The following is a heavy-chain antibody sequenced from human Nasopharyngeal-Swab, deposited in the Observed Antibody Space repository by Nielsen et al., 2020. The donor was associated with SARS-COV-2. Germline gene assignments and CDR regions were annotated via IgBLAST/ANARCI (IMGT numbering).Heavy chain of an antibody. D-gene: IGHD3-9*01. CDR1: GFTSADYA. CDR3: AKDMGYSILTGQPDY. CDR2: ISWNSGSI. Sequence: GRSFTPSSPAPGFTSADYAMPWVRPAPGKGLEWVSGISWNSGSIGYADPVKGRFTISRDNAQNSLYLQMYSLRAEDTALYYCAKDMGYSILTGQPDYWGQGTLVTVSS. V-gene: IGHV3-9*02. J-gene: IGHJ4*02.